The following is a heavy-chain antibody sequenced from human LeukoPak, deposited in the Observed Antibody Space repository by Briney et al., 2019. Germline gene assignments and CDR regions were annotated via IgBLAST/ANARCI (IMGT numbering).Heavy chain of an antibody. CDR2: ILTTGST. D-gene: IGHD5-24*01. J-gene: IGHJ3*02. CDR1: GDSISSYY. V-gene: IGHV4-4*07. CDR3: VRDRGALDI. Sequence: SETLSLTCTVPGDSISSYYWSWIRQPAGKGLEWIGRILTTGSTNYNPSLKSRVTMSVDTSKNQFSLRLPSVTAADTAVYYCVRDRGALDIWGQGTMVTVSS.